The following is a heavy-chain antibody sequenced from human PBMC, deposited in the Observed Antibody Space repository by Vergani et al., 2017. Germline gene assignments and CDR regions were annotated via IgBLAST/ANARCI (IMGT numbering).Heavy chain of an antibody. V-gene: IGHV3-74*03. D-gene: IGHD3-9*01. Sequence: DVHLAESGGGFFQPGGFLRLSCSASGFSFNSYWMPWVRPVPGKGLLWVSRIKSDGSITAYADSVKGRFTISRDNAQNTLYLQKNSLRVEDTGVYYCARARCIETCYMSNWLDSWGQGTLVTVSS. CDR2: IKSDGSIT. CDR1: GFSFNSYW. J-gene: IGHJ5*01. CDR3: ARARCIETCYMSNWLDS.